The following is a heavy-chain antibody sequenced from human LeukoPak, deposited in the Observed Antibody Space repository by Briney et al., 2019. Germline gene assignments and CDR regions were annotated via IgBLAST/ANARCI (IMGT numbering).Heavy chain of an antibody. Sequence: GESLKISCKGSRYSFTSYWIGGVRQMPGKGLEWMGIIYPGDSDTRYSPSFQGQVTISADKSISTAYLQWSSLKASDTAMYYCARPGSSSNYYYYGMDVWGQGTTVTVSS. J-gene: IGHJ6*02. V-gene: IGHV5-51*01. CDR3: ARPGSSSNYYYYGMDV. CDR2: IYPGDSDT. CDR1: RYSFTSYW. D-gene: IGHD6-6*01.